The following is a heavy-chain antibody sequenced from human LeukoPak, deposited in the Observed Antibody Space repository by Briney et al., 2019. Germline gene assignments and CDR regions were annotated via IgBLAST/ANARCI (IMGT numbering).Heavy chain of an antibody. CDR2: ISSNGGST. CDR3: ARGPRLYYYYGMDV. V-gene: IGHV3-64*04. Sequence: GGSLRLSCSASGFTFSSYAMHWVRQAPGKGLEYVSAISSNGGSTYYADSVKGRFTISRDNSKNTLYLQMNSLRAEDTAVYYCARGPRLYYYYGMDVWGQGTTVTVSS. CDR1: GFTFSSYA. J-gene: IGHJ6*02.